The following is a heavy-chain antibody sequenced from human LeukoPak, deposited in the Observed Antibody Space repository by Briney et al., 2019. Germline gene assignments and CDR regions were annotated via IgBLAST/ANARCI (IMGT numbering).Heavy chain of an antibody. V-gene: IGHV4-34*01. CDR1: GGSFSGYY. J-gene: IGHJ4*02. Sequence: SETLSLTCAVYGGSFSGYYWSWIRQPPGKGLEWIGEINHSGSTNYNPSLKSRVTISVDTSKNQFSLKLSSVTAADTAVYYCARGYCSSTSCNFDYWGQGTLVTVSS. CDR3: ARGYCSSTSCNFDY. D-gene: IGHD2-2*01. CDR2: INHSGST.